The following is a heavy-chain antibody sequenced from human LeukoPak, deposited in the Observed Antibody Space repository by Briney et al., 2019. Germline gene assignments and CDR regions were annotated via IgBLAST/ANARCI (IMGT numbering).Heavy chain of an antibody. V-gene: IGHV3-48*01. CDR3: ASGLRTFDY. Sequence: GGSLRLSCAASGFTFSSYSMNWVRQAPGKGLEWVSYISSSSSTIYYADSVKGRFTISRDNAKNSLYLQMNSLRAEDTAVYYCASGLRTFDYWGQGTQVTVSS. CDR2: ISSSSSTI. CDR1: GFTFSSYS. J-gene: IGHJ4*02. D-gene: IGHD5-12*01.